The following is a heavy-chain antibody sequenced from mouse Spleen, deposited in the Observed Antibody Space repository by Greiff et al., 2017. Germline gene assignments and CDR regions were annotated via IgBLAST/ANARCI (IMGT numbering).Heavy chain of an antibody. Sequence: EVKVVESGGGLVQPGGSLKLSCATSGFTFSDYYMYWVRQTPEKRLEWVAYISNGGGSTYYPDTVKGRFTISRDNAKNTLYLQMSRLKSEDTAMYYCARHGEVRRGKYFDVWGAGTTVTVSS. CDR3: ARHGEVRRGKYFDV. J-gene: IGHJ1*01. V-gene: IGHV5-12*02. CDR1: GFTFSDYY. CDR2: ISNGGGST. D-gene: IGHD2-14*01.